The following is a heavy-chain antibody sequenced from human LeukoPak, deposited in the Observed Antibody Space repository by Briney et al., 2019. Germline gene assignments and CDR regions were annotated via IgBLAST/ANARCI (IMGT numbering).Heavy chain of an antibody. CDR1: GGSISSYH. D-gene: IGHD3-10*01. V-gene: IGHV4-59*12. CDR3: ARGGDRSFDY. Sequence: SETLSLTCTVSGGSISSYHWSWIRQPPGKGLEWIGYIYYSGSTNYNPSLKSRVTISVDTSKNQFSLKLSSVTAADTAVYYCARGGDRSFDYWGQGTLVTVSS. J-gene: IGHJ4*02. CDR2: IYYSGST.